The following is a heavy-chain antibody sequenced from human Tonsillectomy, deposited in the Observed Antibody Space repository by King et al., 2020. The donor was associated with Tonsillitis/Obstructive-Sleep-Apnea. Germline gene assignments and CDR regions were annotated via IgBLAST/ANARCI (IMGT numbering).Heavy chain of an antibody. CDR3: ARGHGQYGIDV. V-gene: IGHV3-13*05. CDR2: IGTAGDP. J-gene: IGHJ6*02. CDR1: GFPFSSYD. Sequence: VQLVESGGGLVQPGGSLSLSCAASGFPFSSYDMNWVRQATGKGLAWVSAIGTAGDPYYPGSVKGRFTICRENAKNSLYIQMNSLRAGDTAVYYCARGHGQYGIDVWGQGTTVTVSS.